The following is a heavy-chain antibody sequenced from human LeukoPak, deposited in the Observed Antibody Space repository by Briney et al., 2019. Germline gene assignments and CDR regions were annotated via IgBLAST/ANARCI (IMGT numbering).Heavy chain of an antibody. J-gene: IGHJ4*02. D-gene: IGHD5-18*01. CDR1: GGSISSYY. CDR3: ARGGDSYAPGDFDY. CDR2: IYYSGST. V-gene: IGHV4-59*01. Sequence: SETLSLTCTVSGGSISSYYWSWIRQPPGKGLEWIGYIYYSGSTNYNPSLKSRVTISVDTSKNQFSLKLSSVTAADTAVYYCARGGDSYAPGDFDYWGQGTLVTVSS.